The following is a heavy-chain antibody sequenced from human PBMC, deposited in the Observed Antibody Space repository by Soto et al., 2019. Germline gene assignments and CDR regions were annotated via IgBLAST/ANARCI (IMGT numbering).Heavy chain of an antibody. J-gene: IGHJ6*02. CDR2: ISGGGGST. CDR3: AKNPMGYCSSTAYGMDV. D-gene: IGHD2-2*01. CDR1: GFTLSSYA. V-gene: IGHV3-23*01. Sequence: PGGSLRLSCAASGFTLSSYAMSWVRQAPGKGLEWVSAISGGGGSTYYADSVKGRFTISRDNSKNTLYLQMNSLRAEDTAVYYCAKNPMGYCSSTAYGMDVWGQGTTVTVSS.